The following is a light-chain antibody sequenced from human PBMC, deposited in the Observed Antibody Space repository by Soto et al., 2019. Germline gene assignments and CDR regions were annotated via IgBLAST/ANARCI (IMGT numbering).Light chain of an antibody. CDR1: ALPKKY. J-gene: IGLJ1*01. Sequence: SYELTQPPSVSVSLGQMARITCSGEALPKKYAYWYQQKPGQFHVLVIYKDSERPSGIPERFSGSSSGTIVTLTISGVQAEDEADYYCLSADSSGTYYVFGTGTKLTV. V-gene: IGLV3-16*01. CDR2: KDS. CDR3: LSADSSGTYYV.